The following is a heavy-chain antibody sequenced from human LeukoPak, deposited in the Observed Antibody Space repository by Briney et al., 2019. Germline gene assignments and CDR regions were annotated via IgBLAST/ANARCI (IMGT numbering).Heavy chain of an antibody. J-gene: IGHJ6*02. D-gene: IGHD1-1*01. Sequence: GGSLRLSCAASGFTFSSYSMNWVRQAPGKGLEWVSSISSSSSYIYYADSVKGRFTISRDNAKNSLYLQMNSLRAEDTAVYYCASGLERTYYYYGMDAWGQGTTVTVSS. CDR2: ISSSSSYI. V-gene: IGHV3-21*01. CDR1: GFTFSSYS. CDR3: ASGLERTYYYYGMDA.